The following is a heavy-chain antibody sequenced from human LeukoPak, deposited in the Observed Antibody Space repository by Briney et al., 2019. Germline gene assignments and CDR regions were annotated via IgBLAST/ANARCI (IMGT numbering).Heavy chain of an antibody. CDR3: ARVAAAAGAIDY. Sequence: PGGSLRLSCAASGFTFSSYGMHWVRQAPGKGLEWVAVIWYDGSNKYYADSVKGRFTISRDSSKNTLYLQMNSLRAEDTAVYYCARVAAAAGAIDYWGQGTLVTVSS. CDR1: GFTFSSYG. J-gene: IGHJ4*02. D-gene: IGHD6-13*01. V-gene: IGHV3-33*01. CDR2: IWYDGSNK.